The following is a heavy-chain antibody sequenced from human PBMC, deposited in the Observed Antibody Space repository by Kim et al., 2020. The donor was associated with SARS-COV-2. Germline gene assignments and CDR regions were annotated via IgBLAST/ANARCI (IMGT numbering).Heavy chain of an antibody. V-gene: IGHV3-23*01. CDR2: ITSTGSIT. J-gene: IGHJ4*02. CDR3: AKEGISSGWYWDY. Sequence: GGSLRLSCAGSGITFSSSAMTWVRQTPGKGLESVSSITSTGSITQYADSVKGRFTISRDNSKNTLYMQMNSLRAEDTAIYYCAKEGISSGWYWDYWGQGTLVTVSS. CDR1: GITFSSSA. D-gene: IGHD6-19*01.